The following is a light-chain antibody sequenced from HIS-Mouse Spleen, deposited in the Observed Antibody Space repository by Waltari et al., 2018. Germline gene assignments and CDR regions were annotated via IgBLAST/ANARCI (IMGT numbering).Light chain of an antibody. Sequence: SYELTQPPSVSVSPGQTARITCSGDALPKKYAYWYQQKSGQAPVLVIYEESKRTSGNPERFSGSSSGTMATLTISGAQVEDEADYYCYSTDSSGNHRVFGGGTKLTVL. V-gene: IGLV3-10*01. J-gene: IGLJ2*01. CDR1: ALPKKY. CDR3: YSTDSSGNHRV. CDR2: EES.